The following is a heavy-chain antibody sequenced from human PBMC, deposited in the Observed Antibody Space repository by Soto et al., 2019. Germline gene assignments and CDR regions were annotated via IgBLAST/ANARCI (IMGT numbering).Heavy chain of an antibody. V-gene: IGHV1-69*01. J-gene: IGHJ6*02. D-gene: IGHD2-2*01. CDR1: GGTFSSYA. CDR3: ARSQGSSTSLEIYYYYYYGMDV. CDR2: IIPTSDTT. Sequence: QVQLVQSGAEVKKPGSSVKVSCKASGGTFSSYAISWVRQAPGQGLECMGGIIPTSDTTTYAQKFQGRVTITADESTSTDYMELSRLRSEDTAVYYCARSQGSSTSLEIYYYYYYGMDVWGQGTTVTVSS.